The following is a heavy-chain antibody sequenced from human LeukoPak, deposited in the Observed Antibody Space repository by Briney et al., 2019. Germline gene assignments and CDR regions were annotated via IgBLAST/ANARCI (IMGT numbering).Heavy chain of an antibody. CDR2: FSGSGGRT. CDR3: AKSDYDSSGFDLYYLDY. V-gene: IGHV3-23*01. D-gene: IGHD3-22*01. CDR1: GFTFSTYA. Sequence: PGGSLRLSCAASGFTFSTYAMSWVRRAPGKGLEWVSGFSGSGGRTYYADSVKGRFTVSRDKSKNTLYLQMSSLRAEDTAVYYCAKSDYDSSGFDLYYLDYWGQGTLVTVSS. J-gene: IGHJ4*02.